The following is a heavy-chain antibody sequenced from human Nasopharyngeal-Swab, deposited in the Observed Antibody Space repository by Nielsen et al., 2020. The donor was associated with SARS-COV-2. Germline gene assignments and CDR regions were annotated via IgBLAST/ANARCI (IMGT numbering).Heavy chain of an antibody. CDR3: ARQAIVGATTYFDY. Sequence: GSLRLSCAVYGGSFSGYYWSWIRQPPGKGLEWIGEINHSGSTNYNPSLKSRVTISVDTSKNQFSLKLSSVTAADTAVYYCARQAIVGATTYFDYWGQGTLVTASS. CDR1: GGSFSGYY. V-gene: IGHV4-34*01. D-gene: IGHD1-26*01. J-gene: IGHJ4*02. CDR2: INHSGST.